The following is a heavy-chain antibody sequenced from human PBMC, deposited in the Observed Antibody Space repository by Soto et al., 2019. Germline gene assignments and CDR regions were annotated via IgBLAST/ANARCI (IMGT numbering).Heavy chain of an antibody. J-gene: IGHJ4*02. CDR2: ISNNGINK. CDR3: AREWSISVGAPGY. D-gene: IGHD6-19*01. V-gene: IGHV3-30-3*01. CDR1: GFTFSSYT. Sequence: QVQLVESGGGVVQPGRSLRLSCAASGFTFSSYTMYWVREGPGKGLEWVAGISNNGINKDYADSVKGRFIVSRDNPKNTLNLQINSLRRADSAIYYCAREWSISVGAPGYWGQGTLVTVSS.